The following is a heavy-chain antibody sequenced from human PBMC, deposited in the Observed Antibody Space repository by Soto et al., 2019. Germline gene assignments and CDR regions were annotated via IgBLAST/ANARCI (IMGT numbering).Heavy chain of an antibody. D-gene: IGHD2-15*01. CDR3: ARGGDYYYYGMDV. CDR1: GGSISSGDYY. J-gene: IGHJ6*02. V-gene: IGHV4-30-4*01. CDR2: IYYSGST. Sequence: SETLSLTCTVSGGSISSGDYYWSWIRQPPGKGLQWIGYIYYSGSTYYNPSLKSRVTISVDTSKNQFSLKLSSVTAADTAVYYCARGGDYYYYGMDVWGQGTTLTVSS.